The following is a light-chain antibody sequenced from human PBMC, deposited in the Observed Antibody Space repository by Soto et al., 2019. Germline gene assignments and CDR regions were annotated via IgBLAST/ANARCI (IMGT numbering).Light chain of an antibody. CDR2: DVS. CDR3: TSYTSSNTHV. CDR1: SSDVGGYNY. Sequence: QSALTQPASVSGSPGQSITISCTGTSSDVGGYNYVSWLQQHPGKVPKLIIYDVSSRPSGVSNRFSGSKSGNTASLTISGLQADDEADYYCTSYTSSNTHVFGGGTQLTVL. J-gene: IGLJ7*01. V-gene: IGLV2-14*01.